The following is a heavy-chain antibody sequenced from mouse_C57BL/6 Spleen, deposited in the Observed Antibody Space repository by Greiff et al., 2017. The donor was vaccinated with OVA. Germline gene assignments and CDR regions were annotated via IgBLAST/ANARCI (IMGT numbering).Heavy chain of an antibody. Sequence: VQLQQSGPELVKPGASVKISCKASGYAFSSSWMNWVKQRPGKGLEWIGRIYPGDGDTNYNGKFKGKATLTADKSSSTAYMQLSSLTSEDSAVYCCASGDYTFYYAMDSWGQKTSVSLSS. J-gene: IGHJ4*01. CDR1: GYAFSSSW. CDR3: ASGDYTFYYAMDS. V-gene: IGHV1-82*01. D-gene: IGHD2-13*01. CDR2: IYPGDGDT.